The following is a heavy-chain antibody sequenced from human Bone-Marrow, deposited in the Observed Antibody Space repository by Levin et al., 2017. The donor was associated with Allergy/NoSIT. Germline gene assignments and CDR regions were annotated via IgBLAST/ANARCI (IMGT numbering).Heavy chain of an antibody. CDR2: IHYTGRL. Sequence: PSETLSLTCTVSGGSVSIDAYFWGWIRQPPGKAPEWIGSIHYTGRLYYNPSFAGRLAISVDTSKNQFSLKLNSVTAADTAVYYCGRNLPDSGHPRYVDVWSKGTTVAVS. V-gene: IGHV4-39*01. J-gene: IGHJ6*03. CDR1: GGSVSIDAYF. CDR3: GRNLPDSGHPRYVDV. D-gene: IGHD2-8*02.